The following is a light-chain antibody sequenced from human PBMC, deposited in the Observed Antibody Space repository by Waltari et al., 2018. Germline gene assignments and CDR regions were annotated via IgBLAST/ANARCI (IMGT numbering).Light chain of an antibody. J-gene: IGKJ5*01. V-gene: IGKV3D-15*01. CDR2: IAS. CDR1: QSVSNS. CDR3: QQYNNWPPIT. Sequence: EIVMTQSPPTLSVSPGERATLSCRASQSVSNSLAWYQHRPGRAPMLLIHIASTRAPGIPARFSGSGSETEFTLTISNLQSEDFALYYCQQYNNWPPITFGQGTRLEIK.